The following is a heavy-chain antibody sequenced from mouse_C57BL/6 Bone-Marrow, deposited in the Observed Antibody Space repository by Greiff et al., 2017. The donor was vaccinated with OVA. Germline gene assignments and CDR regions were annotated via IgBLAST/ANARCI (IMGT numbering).Heavy chain of an antibody. J-gene: IGHJ2*01. V-gene: IGHV14-1*01. D-gene: IGHD1-1*01. Sequence: EVQLKQSGAELVRPGASVTLSCTASGYTFTDYYMHWVKQRPVQGLEWIGSIDPEDGGTEYAPKFQGKATLTADTSSNTAYLQLRSLTSEDSAVYYCAHDYGSDFDYWGQGTTLTVSS. CDR1: GYTFTDYY. CDR3: AHDYGSDFDY. CDR2: IDPEDGGT.